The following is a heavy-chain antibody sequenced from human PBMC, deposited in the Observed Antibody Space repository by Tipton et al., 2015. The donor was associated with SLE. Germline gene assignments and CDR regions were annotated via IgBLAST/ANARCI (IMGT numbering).Heavy chain of an antibody. CDR2: ISDDGSRT. Sequence: SLRLSCSVSGLRFREAYMSWIRQAPGKGLEWVSYISDDGSRTYYTDSVKGRFTISRDNAENSLYLQMNSLRAEDTAVYYCARGGDIGYCSGDSCYYRDYFDSWGQGILVTVSS. J-gene: IGHJ4*02. CDR3: ARGGDIGYCSGDSCYYRDYFDS. V-gene: IGHV3-11*04. D-gene: IGHD2-15*01. CDR1: GLRFREAY.